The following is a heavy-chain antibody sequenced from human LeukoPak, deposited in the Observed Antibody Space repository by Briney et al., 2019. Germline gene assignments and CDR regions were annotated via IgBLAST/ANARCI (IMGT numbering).Heavy chain of an antibody. D-gene: IGHD5-12*01. V-gene: IGHV4-39*01. CDR1: AASFISSSHH. CDR3: VRHDGRGGATMGAFDS. J-gene: IGHJ5*01. CDR2: VYYGRTA. Sequence: SETLSLTCTVSAASFISSSHHWGWIRQSPGKGLEWIGTVYYGRTAYYNPSLDGRVTISLDTSANHFSLQLNSVTAADTAVYYCVRHDGRGGATMGAFDSWGQGSLVTVSS.